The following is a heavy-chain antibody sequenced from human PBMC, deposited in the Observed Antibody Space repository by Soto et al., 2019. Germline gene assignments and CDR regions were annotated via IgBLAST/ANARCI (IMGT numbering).Heavy chain of an antibody. D-gene: IGHD6-19*01. CDR1: GFTFSNYA. J-gene: IGHJ4*02. Sequence: EVQLLESGGGLVQPGGSLRLSCAASGFTFSNYAMNWVRQAPGKGLEWVSVISGSGGSTYYADSVKGRFTISRDNSKKTLYLQMNSRRAEDTAVYYCASRSSGWYFDYWGQGTLVTVSS. CDR3: ASRSSGWYFDY. CDR2: ISGSGGST. V-gene: IGHV3-23*01.